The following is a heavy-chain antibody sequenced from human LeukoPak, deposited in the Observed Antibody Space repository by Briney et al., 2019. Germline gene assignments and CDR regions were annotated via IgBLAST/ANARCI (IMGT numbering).Heavy chain of an antibody. J-gene: IGHJ4*02. V-gene: IGHV3-74*01. CDR3: ARDMVAGGPDY. CDR1: GFTVSSNC. D-gene: IGHD6-19*01. Sequence: GGSLRLSCAASGFTVSSNCMSWVRQAPGKGLVWVSRINSDGITTSYADSVKGRFTISRDNAKNTLYLQMNSLRAEDTAVYYCARDMVAGGPDYWGQGTLVTVSS. CDR2: INSDGITT.